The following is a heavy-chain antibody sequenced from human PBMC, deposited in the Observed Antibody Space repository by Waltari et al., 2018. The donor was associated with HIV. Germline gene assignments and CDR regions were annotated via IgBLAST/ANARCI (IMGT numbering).Heavy chain of an antibody. V-gene: IGHV6-1*01. CDR3: ARAVAGSNHFDL. CDR2: TYYRSKWFN. J-gene: IGHJ2*01. D-gene: IGHD6-19*01. Sequence: QVQLQQSGPGLVRPSQTLSLTCAIAGDSFLSNNVTWNWLRQSPSRGLQWLGRTYYRSKWFNDYAVSVKGRMTINPDTSKNQFSLQVKSVSREDAAVYYCARAVAGSNHFDLWGRGTLLTVSS. CDR1: GDSFLSNNVT.